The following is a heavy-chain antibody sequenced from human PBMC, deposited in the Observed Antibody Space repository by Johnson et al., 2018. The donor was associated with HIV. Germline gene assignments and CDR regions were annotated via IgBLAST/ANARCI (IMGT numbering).Heavy chain of an antibody. CDR1: GFTFSTYW. Sequence: VQLVESGGGLVQPGGSLRLSCAASGFTFSTYWMSWFRQAPGKGLEWVAKIRQDGSEKYNVDSVKGRFTISRDNAKNSMYLKMKSLRAEDTAVYYCSRSEVTAPSQAAGAFDVWGQGTMVTVSS. D-gene: IGHD4-23*01. V-gene: IGHV3-7*03. CDR3: SRSEVTAPSQAAGAFDV. J-gene: IGHJ3*01. CDR2: IRQDGSEK.